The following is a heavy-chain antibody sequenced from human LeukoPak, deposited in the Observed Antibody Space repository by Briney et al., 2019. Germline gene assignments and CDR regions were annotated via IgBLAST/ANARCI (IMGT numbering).Heavy chain of an antibody. CDR2: INTSGGST. D-gene: IGHD5-18*01. J-gene: IGHJ4*02. CDR3: ARPDINSYGSSFDY. Sequence: ASVKVSCKASGYTFTSYYMHWVRQAPGQGLEWMGVINTSGGSTTYAQRFQGRFTMTRDSATSTFYMDLSSLRSEDTAVYYCARPDINSYGSSFDYWGPGTLVTVSS. V-gene: IGHV1-46*03. CDR1: GYTFTSYY.